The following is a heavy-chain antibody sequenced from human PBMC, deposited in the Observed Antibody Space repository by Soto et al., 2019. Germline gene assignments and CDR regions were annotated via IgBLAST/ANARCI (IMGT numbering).Heavy chain of an antibody. CDR1: GGSISSSNW. CDR2: IYHSGST. J-gene: IGHJ5*02. Sequence: PSETLSLTCAVSGGSISSSNWWICVRQPPGKGLELIWEIYHSGSTNYNPSLKSRVTISVDKSKNQFSLKLSSVTAADTAVYYCARRLDISGYYLVQSRWFEPWGQGTPVTVSS. V-gene: IGHV4-4*02. D-gene: IGHD3-22*01. CDR3: ARRLDISGYYLVQSRWFEP.